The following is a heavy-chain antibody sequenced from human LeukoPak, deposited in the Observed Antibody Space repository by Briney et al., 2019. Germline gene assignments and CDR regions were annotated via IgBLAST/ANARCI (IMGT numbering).Heavy chain of an antibody. CDR3: AKADSSGYRHFDY. CDR1: GFTFSSYW. J-gene: IGHJ4*02. V-gene: IGHV3-23*01. Sequence: GGSLRLSCAVSGFTFSSYWLHWVRQAPGKGLEWVSAISTSGGRTFYADSVKGRFTISRDNSKNTLYLQMNSLRAEDTAVYYCAKADSSGYRHFDYWGQGTLVTVSS. CDR2: ISTSGGRT. D-gene: IGHD3-22*01.